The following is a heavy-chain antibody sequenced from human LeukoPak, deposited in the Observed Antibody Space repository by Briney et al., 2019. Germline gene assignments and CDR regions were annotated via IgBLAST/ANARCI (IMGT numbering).Heavy chain of an antibody. CDR1: GFTFSSYA. CDR3: AKDRSAIGEYSSSWSSFDY. D-gene: IGHD6-13*01. J-gene: IGHJ4*02. Sequence: GGSLRFSCAASGFTFSSYAMHWVRQAPGRGLEWVAFIRYDGSNKYYADSVKGRFTISRDNSKNTLYLQMNSLRAEDTAVYYCAKDRSAIGEYSSSWSSFDYWGQGTLVTVSS. V-gene: IGHV3-30*02. CDR2: IRYDGSNK.